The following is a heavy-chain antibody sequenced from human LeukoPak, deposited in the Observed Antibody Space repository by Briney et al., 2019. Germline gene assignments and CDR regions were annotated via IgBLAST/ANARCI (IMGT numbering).Heavy chain of an antibody. J-gene: IGHJ4*02. D-gene: IGHD2-15*01. CDR3: AKGLLVPYYFDY. CDR1: GFTFSSYA. V-gene: IGHV3-30*14. Sequence: GGSLRLSCAASGFTFSSYAMHWVRQAPGKGLEWVAVISYDGSNKYYADPVKGRFTISRDNCKNTLYLQMNSLRAEDTAVYYCAKGLLVPYYFDYWGQGTLVTVSS. CDR2: ISYDGSNK.